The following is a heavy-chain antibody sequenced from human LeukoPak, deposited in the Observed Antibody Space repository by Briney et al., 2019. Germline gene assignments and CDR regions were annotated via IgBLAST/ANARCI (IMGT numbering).Heavy chain of an antibody. CDR1: GFTFSNYA. Sequence: GGSLRLSCAASGFTFSNYAVNWVRQAPGKGLEWVSAISGGGDFIYYAESVKGRFTISRDNSKSTVYLQMNSLRAEDTAIYYCAKVAGSSLSRALFDYSGPGALVTVSS. D-gene: IGHD6-6*01. J-gene: IGHJ4*02. CDR3: AKVAGSSLSRALFDY. CDR2: ISGGGDFI. V-gene: IGHV3-23*01.